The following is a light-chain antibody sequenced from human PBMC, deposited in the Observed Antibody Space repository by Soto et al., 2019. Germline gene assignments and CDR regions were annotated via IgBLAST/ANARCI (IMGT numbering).Light chain of an antibody. J-gene: IGKJ4*01. CDR2: KAS. V-gene: IGKV1-5*03. CDR1: QSISSW. Sequence: DIQLTQSPSTLSASVGDRVTITCRASQSISSWLAWYQQKPGKAPKLLIYKASSLESGVPSRFSGSESGTEFTLIISSLQPDDFATYCCQQFSTYSLTFGGGTTVEIK. CDR3: QQFSTYSLT.